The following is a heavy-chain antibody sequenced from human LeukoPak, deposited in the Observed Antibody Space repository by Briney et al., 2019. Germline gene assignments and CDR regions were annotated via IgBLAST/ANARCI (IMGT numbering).Heavy chain of an antibody. V-gene: IGHV3-66*01. CDR2: ICSGGIT. J-gene: IGHJ4*02. CDR3: ARGGSSID. Sequence: VGSLRRSCPASGFTGSSNYMIWDRQAPGKGLEWVSLICSGGITNYADSAKGRFTISRDNSKNALYLQMNSLRAEDTAVYYCARGGSSIDWGQGTLVTVSS. D-gene: IGHD2-15*01. CDR1: GFTGSSNY.